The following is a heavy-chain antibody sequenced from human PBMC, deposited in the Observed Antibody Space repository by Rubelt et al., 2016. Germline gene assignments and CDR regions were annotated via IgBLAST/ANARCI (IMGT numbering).Heavy chain of an antibody. Sequence: EVQLVESGGGLVLPGGSLRLSCAASGFTVSSNYMSWVRQAPGKGLEWVSVIYSGGSTYYADSVKGRLSIAGDKSKSTWYLQRNSLRDEEKAVYYCASLRLNHKKTAVVTPPDYWGQGTLVTVSS. J-gene: IGHJ4*02. D-gene: IGHD5-18*01. V-gene: IGHV3-66*01. CDR2: IYSGGST. CDR1: GFTVSSNY. CDR3: ASLRLNHKKTAVVTPPDY.